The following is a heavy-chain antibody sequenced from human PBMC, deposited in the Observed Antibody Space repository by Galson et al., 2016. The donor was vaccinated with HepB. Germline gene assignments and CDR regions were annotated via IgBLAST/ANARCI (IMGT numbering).Heavy chain of an antibody. Sequence: SLRLSCAASGLAFMHWVRQAPGKGLEWVAVIAHHGGSIYYADSVRGRFTISRDNSENTVSLQMNSLRSEDTAVYYCARDGTDCSGGSCYSDWGQGTLVTVSS. D-gene: IGHD2-15*01. V-gene: IGHV3-30*03. CDR3: ARDGTDCSGGSCYSD. J-gene: IGHJ4*02. CDR1: GLAF. CDR2: IAHHGGSI.